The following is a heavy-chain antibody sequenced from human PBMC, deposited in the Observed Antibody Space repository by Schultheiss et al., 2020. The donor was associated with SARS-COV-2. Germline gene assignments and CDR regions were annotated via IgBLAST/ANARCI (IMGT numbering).Heavy chain of an antibody. CDR1: GFTFSSYS. Sequence: GESLKISCAASGFTFSSYSMNWVRQAPGKGLEWVSSISSSSSYIYYADSVKGRFTISRDNSKNTLYLQMNSLRAEDTAVYYCAKNWNYVDYWGQGTLVTVSS. D-gene: IGHD1-1*01. CDR2: ISSSSSYI. V-gene: IGHV3-21*01. CDR3: AKNWNYVDY. J-gene: IGHJ4*02.